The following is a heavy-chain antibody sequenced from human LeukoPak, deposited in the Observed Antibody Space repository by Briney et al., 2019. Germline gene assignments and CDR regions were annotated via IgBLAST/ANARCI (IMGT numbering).Heavy chain of an antibody. Sequence: SETLSLTCTVSGGSISGSSFYWGWIRQPPGKGLEWIGSIYYTGSTYYNPSLKSRVTISVDTSKKQFSLKLSSVTAADTAVYYCARGLIVGSTPFDYWGQGTLVTVSS. CDR1: GGSISGSSFY. J-gene: IGHJ4*02. CDR3: ARGLIVGSTPFDY. D-gene: IGHD1-26*01. V-gene: IGHV4-39*07. CDR2: IYYTGST.